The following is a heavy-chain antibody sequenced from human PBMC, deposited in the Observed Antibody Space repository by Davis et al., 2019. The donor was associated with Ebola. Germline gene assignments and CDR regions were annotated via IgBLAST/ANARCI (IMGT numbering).Heavy chain of an antibody. CDR1: GGSISSGGYY. CDR2: IYYSGST. J-gene: IGHJ4*02. Sequence: MPSETLSLTCTVSGGSISSGGYYWSWIRQHPGKGLEWIGYIYYSGSTYYNPSLKSRVTIPVDTSKNQFSLKLSSVTAADTAVYYCLVGATDRGFDYWGQGTLPPSPQ. V-gene: IGHV4-31*03. D-gene: IGHD1-26*01. CDR3: LVGATDRGFDY.